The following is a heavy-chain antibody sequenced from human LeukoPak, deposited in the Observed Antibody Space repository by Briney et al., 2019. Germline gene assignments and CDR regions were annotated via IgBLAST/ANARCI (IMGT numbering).Heavy chain of an antibody. V-gene: IGHV3-30-3*01. Sequence: GGSLRLSCAASGFTFSSYAMHWVRQAPGKGLEWVAVISYDGSNKYYADSVKGRFTISRDNSKNTLYLQMNSLRAEDTAVYYCARRLERFNYYMDVWGKGTTVTVSS. J-gene: IGHJ6*03. CDR1: GFTFSSYA. CDR2: ISYDGSNK. D-gene: IGHD1-1*01. CDR3: ARRLERFNYYMDV.